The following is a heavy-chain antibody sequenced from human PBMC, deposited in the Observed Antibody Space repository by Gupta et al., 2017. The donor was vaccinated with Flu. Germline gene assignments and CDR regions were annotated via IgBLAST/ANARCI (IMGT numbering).Heavy chain of an antibody. CDR2: ISYNGGP. Sequence: QVQLQESGPGLVKPSETLSLTCIVPGDSFNNYFWNWIRQIPGEGLQWIGYISYNGGPHYNPSLKSRLTLSVDASRNQFSLDLTSVTAADTAVYYCAGSRGNGRYFDYWGRGIVVTVSS. V-gene: IGHV4-59*13. J-gene: IGHJ4*02. CDR1: GDSFNNYF. D-gene: IGHD3-10*01. CDR3: AGSRGNGRYFDY.